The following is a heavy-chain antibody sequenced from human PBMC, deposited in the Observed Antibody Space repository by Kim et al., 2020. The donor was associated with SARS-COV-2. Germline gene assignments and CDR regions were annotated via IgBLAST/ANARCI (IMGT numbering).Heavy chain of an antibody. CDR3: AKGGFSLGYIGQNWVDP. J-gene: IGHJ5*02. CDR1: GFTFSKYA. D-gene: IGHD3-22*01. Sequence: GGSLRLSCAASGFTFSKYAMNWVRQAPGKGLEWVSVLSGSGGSTDYADSVKGRFTISRDNSKNRLYLQMNSMRAEDTAVYYCAKGGFSLGYIGQNWVDPWGQGPLVTVPS. V-gene: IGHV3-23*01. CDR2: LSGSGGST.